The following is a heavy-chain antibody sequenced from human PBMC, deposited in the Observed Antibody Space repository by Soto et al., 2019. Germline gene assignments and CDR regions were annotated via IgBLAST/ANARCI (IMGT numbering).Heavy chain of an antibody. V-gene: IGHV1-69*13. D-gene: IGHD2-2*02. CDR1: GGTFSSYA. CDR3: ARAGYCSSTSCYTGVFYYYYGMDV. CDR2: IIPIFGTA. J-gene: IGHJ6*02. Sequence: ASVKVSCKASGGTFSSYAISWVRQAPGQGLEWMGGIIPIFGTANYAQKFQGRVTITADESTSTAYMELSSLRSEDTAVYYCARAGYCSSTSCYTGVFYYYYGMDVWGQGTTVTVSS.